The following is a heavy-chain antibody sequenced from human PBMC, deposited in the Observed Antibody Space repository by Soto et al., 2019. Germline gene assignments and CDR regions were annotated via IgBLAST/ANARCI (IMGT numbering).Heavy chain of an antibody. J-gene: IGHJ2*01. V-gene: IGHV2-5*02. D-gene: IGHD6-13*01. CDR3: VHRPPYSSSWRPDWYFDL. Sequence: QITLKESGPTLVKPTQTLTLTCIFSGFSLTTNGVGVGWIRQPPGKALEWLGIIYWDDDKHYSPSLKSRLTFTKDTSKNQVVLTMTNMDPVDTATYYCVHRPPYSSSWRPDWYFDLWGRGTLVTVSS. CDR2: IYWDDDK. CDR1: GFSLTTNGVG.